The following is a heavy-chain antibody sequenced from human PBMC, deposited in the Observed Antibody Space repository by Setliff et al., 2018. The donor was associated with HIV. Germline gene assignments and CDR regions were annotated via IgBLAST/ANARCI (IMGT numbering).Heavy chain of an antibody. Sequence: GGSLRLSCAASGFTFSSYSMNWVRQAPGKGLEWVSSISSSSSYIYYADSVKGRFTISRDNAKNSLYLQMNSLRAEDTAVYYCARARDIVATITHYYYYYMDVWGKGTTVTVSS. J-gene: IGHJ6*03. V-gene: IGHV3-21*01. CDR2: ISSSSSYI. CDR1: GFTFSSYS. CDR3: ARARDIVATITHYYYYYMDV. D-gene: IGHD5-12*01.